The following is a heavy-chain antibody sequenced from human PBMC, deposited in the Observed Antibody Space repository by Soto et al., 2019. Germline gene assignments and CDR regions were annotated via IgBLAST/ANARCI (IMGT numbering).Heavy chain of an antibody. CDR1: GDSMDNNMW. CDR2: VTRSGST. CDR3: ARPRHSYGVYHFIS. J-gene: IGHJ4*02. D-gene: IGHD5-18*01. V-gene: IGHV4-4*02. Sequence: PSETLSLTCAVFGDSMDNNMWWSWVRQSPGKGLEWIGEVTRSGSTNYNPSLKSRVTISIDTSNKHLSLHLSSVTAANTAVHSCARPRHSYGVYHFISRAQGTLVTVSS.